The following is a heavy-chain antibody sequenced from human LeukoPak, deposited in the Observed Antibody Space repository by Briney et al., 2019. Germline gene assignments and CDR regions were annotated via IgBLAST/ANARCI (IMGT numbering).Heavy chain of an antibody. J-gene: IGHJ2*01. CDR1: GFTFSSYS. Sequence: GGSLRLSCADSGFTFSSYSMNWVRQAPGKGLEWVSSISSSSSYIYYADSVKGRFTISRDNAKNSLYLQMNSLRAEDTAVYYCARGVLLDDILTGYYTDWYFDLWGRGTLVTVSS. D-gene: IGHD3-9*01. CDR3: ARGVLLDDILTGYYTDWYFDL. CDR2: ISSSSSYI. V-gene: IGHV3-21*01.